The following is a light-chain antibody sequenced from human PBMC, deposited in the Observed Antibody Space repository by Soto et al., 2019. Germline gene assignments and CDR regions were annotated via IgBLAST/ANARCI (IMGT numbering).Light chain of an antibody. CDR2: SVS. V-gene: IGKV3-20*01. CDR3: QQYGALPVT. CDR1: QSVRGSS. J-gene: IGKJ3*01. Sequence: EVVLTQSPGTLSLSPGEGATLSCRASQSVRGSSFAWYQQKPGQAPRLLIYSVSSRATGIPDRFSGSGSVTDFTLTISRLEPEDFAVYYCQQYGALPVTFGPGTTVDIK.